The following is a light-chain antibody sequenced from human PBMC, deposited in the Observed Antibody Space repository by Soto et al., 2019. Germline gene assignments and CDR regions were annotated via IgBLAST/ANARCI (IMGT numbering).Light chain of an antibody. CDR2: GHN. V-gene: IGLV1-40*01. J-gene: IGLJ3*02. CDR3: QSYDSSLSGSGV. CDR1: YSNIGAGYE. Sequence: QPVLTQPTSVSGAPGQRVTISCTGSYSNIGAGYEVHWYQQIPGTAPKLLISGHNNRPSGVPDRFFGSKSGTSASLTIIGLQAEDEADYYCQSYDSSLSGSGVFGGGTKLTVL.